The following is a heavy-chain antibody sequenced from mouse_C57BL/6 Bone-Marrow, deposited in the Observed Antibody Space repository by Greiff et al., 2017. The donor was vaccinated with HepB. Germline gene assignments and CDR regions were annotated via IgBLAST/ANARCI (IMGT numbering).Heavy chain of an antibody. CDR2: IRNKANNHAT. D-gene: IGHD1-1*01. J-gene: IGHJ1*03. Sequence: EVMLVESGGGLVQPGGSMKLSCAASGFTFSDAWMDWVRQSPEKGLEWVAEIRNKANNHATYYAESVKGRFTISRDDSKSSVYLQMNSLRAEDTGIYYCTRLYGSSYEWYFDVWGTGTTVTVSS. V-gene: IGHV6-6*01. CDR1: GFTFSDAW. CDR3: TRLYGSSYEWYFDV.